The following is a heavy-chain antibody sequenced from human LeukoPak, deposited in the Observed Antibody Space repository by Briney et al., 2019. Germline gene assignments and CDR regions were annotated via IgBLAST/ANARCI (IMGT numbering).Heavy chain of an antibody. CDR1: GYTFITYG. Sequence: ASVKVSCKASGYTFITYGISWVRQAPGQGLEWMGWISPYNGNRNYAQKLQGRVTMTTDTSTSTAYMELSSLRSEDTAVYYCARGSDLALADYWGQGTLVTVSS. V-gene: IGHV1-18*01. D-gene: IGHD1-26*01. J-gene: IGHJ4*02. CDR3: ARGSDLALADY. CDR2: ISPYNGNR.